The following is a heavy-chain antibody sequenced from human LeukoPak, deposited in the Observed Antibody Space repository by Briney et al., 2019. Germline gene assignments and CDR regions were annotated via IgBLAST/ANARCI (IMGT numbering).Heavy chain of an antibody. CDR1: GGSISTYY. CDR3: AGGLQWLSFDQ. D-gene: IGHD6-19*01. J-gene: IGHJ4*02. V-gene: IGHV4-59*03. Sequence: SETLSLTRTVSGGSISTYYWSWIRQPPGKGLEWIGYMHHSGTTNSNPSLESRLTMSIDTSKKQLSLTLSSVTAADTAVYYCAGGLQWLSFDQWGQGALVTVSS. CDR2: MHHSGTT.